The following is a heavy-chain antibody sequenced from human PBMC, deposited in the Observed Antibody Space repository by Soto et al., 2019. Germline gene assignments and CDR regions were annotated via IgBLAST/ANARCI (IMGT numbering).Heavy chain of an antibody. CDR1: GFTFSTYA. V-gene: IGHV3-23*01. CDR3: ARYGGKSFYYYGMDV. D-gene: IGHD2-15*01. Sequence: GGSLRLSCAASGFTFSTYAMSWVRQAPGKGLEWVSVISGSGGDTYYADSVKGRFTIARDNSKNTLSLQMNSLRAEDTAVYYCARYGGKSFYYYGMDVWGQGTMVTVSS. J-gene: IGHJ6*02. CDR2: ISGSGGDT.